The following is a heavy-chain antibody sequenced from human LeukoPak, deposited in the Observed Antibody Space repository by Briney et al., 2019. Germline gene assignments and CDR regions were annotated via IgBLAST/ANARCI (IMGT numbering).Heavy chain of an antibody. J-gene: IGHJ5*02. Sequence: PGGSLRLSCAASGLTFDDYAVHWVRQAPGKGLEWVSLISADSGRTYYADSVKGRFTISRDNSKNSLYLQMKNLRVEDTALYYCAKDLATMGTSWCDPWGQGTLVTVSS. D-gene: IGHD3-10*01. CDR3: AKDLATMGTSWCDP. V-gene: IGHV3-43D*04. CDR2: ISADSGRT. CDR1: GLTFDDYA.